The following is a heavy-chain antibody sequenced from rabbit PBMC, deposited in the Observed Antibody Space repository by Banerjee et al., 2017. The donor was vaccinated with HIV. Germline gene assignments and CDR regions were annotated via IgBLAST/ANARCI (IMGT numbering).Heavy chain of an antibody. Sequence: QQKETGGGLVQPGGSLTLSCKASGFDFSSYYMSWVRQAPGKGLEWIGIIYAGKGSTDYASWVNGRFTISSDNAQNTVDLQMNSLTAADTATYFCVRVVAGVYFNLWGPGTLVTVS. D-gene: IGHD4-1*01. J-gene: IGHJ4*01. V-gene: IGHV1S7*01. CDR3: VRVVAGVYFNL. CDR2: IYAGKGST. CDR1: GFDFSSYY.